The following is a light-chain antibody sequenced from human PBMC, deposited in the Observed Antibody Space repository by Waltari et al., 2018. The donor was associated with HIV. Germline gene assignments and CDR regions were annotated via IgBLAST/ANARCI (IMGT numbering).Light chain of an antibody. V-gene: IGKV1-39*01. Sequence: DIQLTQSPSPLSSSLDDRVPITCRPIKTISSYFNWYRQKPGKAPKLLIYAISTLQIGVPSRFSGSGSRTGFTLDISRLQPEDFATYYCKQTNAFPPTFGPGTKVEIK. CDR1: KTISSY. J-gene: IGKJ2*01. CDR3: KQTNAFPPT. CDR2: AIS.